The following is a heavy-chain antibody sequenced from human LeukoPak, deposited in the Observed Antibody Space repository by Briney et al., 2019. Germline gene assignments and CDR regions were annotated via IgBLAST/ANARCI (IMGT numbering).Heavy chain of an antibody. CDR2: ISITGRTV. Sequence: GGSLRLSCAASGFTFSTYEMSWVRQAPGKGLEWLSYISITGRTVYYADSVKGRFTISRANDKNSLYLHMNNLRAEDTAVYYCATGQMVAVSGSDYWGQGTLVTVSS. J-gene: IGHJ4*02. V-gene: IGHV3-48*03. CDR1: GFTFSTYE. D-gene: IGHD6-19*01. CDR3: ATGQMVAVSGSDY.